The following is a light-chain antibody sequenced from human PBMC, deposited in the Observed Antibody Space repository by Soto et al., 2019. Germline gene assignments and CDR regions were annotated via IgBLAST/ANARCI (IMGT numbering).Light chain of an antibody. Sequence: QSVLTQPPSASGTPGQRVTIYCSGGSSNIGSNTVNWYQQLPGTAPNLLIYSNNQRPSGVPDRFSGSKSGTSASLAISGLQSEDEADYYCAAWDDSLNAVVFGGGTKLTVL. CDR1: SSNIGSNT. J-gene: IGLJ2*01. V-gene: IGLV1-44*01. CDR2: SNN. CDR3: AAWDDSLNAVV.